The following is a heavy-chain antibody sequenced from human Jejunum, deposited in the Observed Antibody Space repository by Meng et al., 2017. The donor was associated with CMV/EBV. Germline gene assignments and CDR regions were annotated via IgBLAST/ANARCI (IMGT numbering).Heavy chain of an antibody. V-gene: IGHV3-33*01. Sequence: SGFPLNSYGIHWVRQFPGKGLEWVAVLWYDGNRKYFADSVQGRFSISRDDSKNTVYLQMNSLRAEDTAVYYCARDNDGSSHYSQFDYWGQGTLVTVSS. CDR3: ARDNDGSSHYSQFDY. J-gene: IGHJ4*02. CDR2: LWYDGNRK. CDR1: GFPLNSYG. D-gene: IGHD3-22*01.